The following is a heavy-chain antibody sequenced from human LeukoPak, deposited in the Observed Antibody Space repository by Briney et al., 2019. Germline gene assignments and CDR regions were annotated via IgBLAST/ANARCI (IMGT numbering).Heavy chain of an antibody. V-gene: IGHV3-11*03. Sequence: GGSLTLSCAASGFTFSDYYLSWIRQAPGKGLEWVSHISSFSNFRSYADSVKGRFTISRDNAKNSLYLQVNSLRAEDTAVNYCARPTLAAAGNFEYWGQGTLVTVSS. J-gene: IGHJ4*02. D-gene: IGHD6-13*01. CDR1: GFTFSDYY. CDR3: ARPTLAAAGNFEY. CDR2: ISSFSNFR.